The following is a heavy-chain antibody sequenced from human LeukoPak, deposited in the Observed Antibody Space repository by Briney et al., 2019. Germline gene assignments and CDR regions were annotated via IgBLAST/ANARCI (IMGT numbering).Heavy chain of an antibody. J-gene: IGHJ5*02. CDR2: ISGSGDST. Sequence: GGSLRLSCAASGFTFSSYAMSWVRQAPGKGLEWVSTISGSGDSTFYADSVKGRFTISRDNSKNTLYLQMNSLRAEDTAVYYCAKDQNTMIVVLRGPLNWFDPWGQGTLATVSS. CDR3: AKDQNTMIVVLRGPLNWFDP. D-gene: IGHD3-22*01. CDR1: GFTFSSYA. V-gene: IGHV3-23*01.